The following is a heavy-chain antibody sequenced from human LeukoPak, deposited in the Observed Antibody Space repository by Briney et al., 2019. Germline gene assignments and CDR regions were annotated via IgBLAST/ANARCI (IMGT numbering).Heavy chain of an antibody. Sequence: GGSLRLSCAASGFTFSSYGMHWVRQAPGKGLEWVAVIWYDGSNKYYADSVKGRFTISRDNSKNTLYLQMNSLKTEDTAVYYCSTAYHYYGMDVWGQGTTVTVSS. J-gene: IGHJ6*02. CDR2: IWYDGSNK. D-gene: IGHD6-25*01. CDR3: STAYHYYGMDV. V-gene: IGHV3-33*01. CDR1: GFTFSSYG.